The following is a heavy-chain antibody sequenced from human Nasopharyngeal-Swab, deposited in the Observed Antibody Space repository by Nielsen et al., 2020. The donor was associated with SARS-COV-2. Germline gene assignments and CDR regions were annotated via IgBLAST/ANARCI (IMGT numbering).Heavy chain of an antibody. J-gene: IGHJ4*02. Sequence: WVRQAPGQGLEWMGIINPSGGSTSYAQKFQGRVTITRDTSTSTVYMELSSLRSEDTAVYYCARAGGSGWPGLDYWGQGTLVTVSS. CDR2: INPSGGST. CDR3: ARAGGSGWPGLDY. V-gene: IGHV1-46*01. D-gene: IGHD6-19*01.